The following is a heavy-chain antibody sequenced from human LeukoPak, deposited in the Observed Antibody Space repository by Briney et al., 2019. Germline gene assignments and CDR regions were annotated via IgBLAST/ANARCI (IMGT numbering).Heavy chain of an antibody. CDR3: ARGGYDYVWGSYLPPLY. Sequence: SDTLSLTCAVSGYSISSSNYWGWIRQPPGKGLEWIGHIYYSGSIYYNPSLKSRVTMSVDTSKNQFSLKLSSVTAADTAVYYCARGGYDYVWGSYLPPLYWGQGTLVTVSS. CDR1: GYSISSSNY. CDR2: IYYSGSI. V-gene: IGHV4-28*05. D-gene: IGHD3-16*02. J-gene: IGHJ4*02.